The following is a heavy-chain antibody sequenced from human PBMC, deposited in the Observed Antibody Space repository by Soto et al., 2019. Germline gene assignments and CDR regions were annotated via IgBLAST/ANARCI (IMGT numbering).Heavy chain of an antibody. CDR2: VDPTDSYS. J-gene: IGHJ5*02. CDR3: ARRKEQQLVPGRSTFWFDP. D-gene: IGHD6-13*01. Sequence: GESLKISCKGSGYSFTNYWITWVRQMPGKGLEWLGRVDPTDSYSNYSPSFQGHVTISADKSISTAYLQWSSLKASDTAMYYCARRKEQQLVPGRSTFWFDPWGQGTLVTVSS. CDR1: GYSFTNYW. V-gene: IGHV5-10-1*01.